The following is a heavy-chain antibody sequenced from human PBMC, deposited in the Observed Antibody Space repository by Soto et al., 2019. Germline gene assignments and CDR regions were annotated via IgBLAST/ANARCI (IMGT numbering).Heavy chain of an antibody. V-gene: IGHV3-30-3*01. J-gene: IGHJ6*02. Sequence: GGSLRLSCAASGFTFSSYAMHWVRQAPGKGLEWVAVISYDGSNKYYADSVKGRFTISRDNSKNTLYLQMNSLRAEDTAVYYCARNRERGSLYYYYGMDVWGQGTTVTVSS. D-gene: IGHD1-1*01. CDR2: ISYDGSNK. CDR1: GFTFSSYA. CDR3: ARNRERGSLYYYYGMDV.